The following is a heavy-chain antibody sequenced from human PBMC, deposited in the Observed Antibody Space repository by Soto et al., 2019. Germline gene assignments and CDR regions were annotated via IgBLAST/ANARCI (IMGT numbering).Heavy chain of an antibody. CDR1: GGSFSGYY. CDR2: INHSGST. CDR3: ARGLGPDIVVVVAANITNSCFEY. Sequence: SETLSLTCAVYGGSFSGYYWSWIRQPPGKGLEWIGEINHSGSTNYNPSLKSRVTISVDTSKNQFSLKLSSVTAADTAVYYCARGLGPDIVVVVAANITNSCFEYWGQGTLVTVSS. V-gene: IGHV4-34*01. D-gene: IGHD2-15*01. J-gene: IGHJ4*02.